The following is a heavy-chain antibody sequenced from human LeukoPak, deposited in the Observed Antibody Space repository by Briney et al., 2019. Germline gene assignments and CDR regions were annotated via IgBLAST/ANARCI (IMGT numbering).Heavy chain of an antibody. D-gene: IGHD2-2*01. J-gene: IGHJ4*02. V-gene: IGHV3-9*03. CDR3: ARSQRKDQLLFGYYFDY. Sequence: GRSLRLSCAASGFTFDDYAMHWVRQAPGKDLEWVSGISWNSDRTGYADSVKGRFTISRDNAKNSLYLQMNSLRAEDMAFYYCARSQRKDQLLFGYYFDYWGQGALVAVSS. CDR2: ISWNSDRT. CDR1: GFTFDDYA.